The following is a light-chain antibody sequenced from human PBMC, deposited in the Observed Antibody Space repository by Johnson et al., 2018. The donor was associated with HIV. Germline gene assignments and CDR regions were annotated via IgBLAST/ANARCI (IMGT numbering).Light chain of an antibody. CDR3: GTWDSSLSAVV. V-gene: IGLV1-51*01. J-gene: IGLJ1*01. CDR1: SSNIGNNY. CDR2: DNN. Sequence: QSVLTQPPSVSAAPGQKVTISCSGSSSNIGNNYVSWYQQLPGTAPKLLIYDNNKRPSGIPDRFSGSKSGTSATLGITGLQTGDEADYYCGTWDSSLSAVVFGTGTQVTVL.